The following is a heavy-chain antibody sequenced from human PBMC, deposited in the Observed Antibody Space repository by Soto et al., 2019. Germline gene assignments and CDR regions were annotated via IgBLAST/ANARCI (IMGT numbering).Heavy chain of an antibody. CDR3: VKASIPSLKTSIRFDC. D-gene: IGHD2-21*01. Sequence: GGSLRLSCSASGFTFSTYAMHWVRQAPGKGLEYVSGISSNGGSTYYADSVKDRFTISRDNFKNTLYLQMSSLRAEDTAVYYCVKASIPSLKTSIRFDCWGQGTLVTVSS. CDR2: ISSNGGST. J-gene: IGHJ4*02. V-gene: IGHV3-64D*08. CDR1: GFTFSTYA.